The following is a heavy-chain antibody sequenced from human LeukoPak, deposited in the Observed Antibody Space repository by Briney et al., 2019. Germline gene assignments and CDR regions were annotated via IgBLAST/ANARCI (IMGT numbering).Heavy chain of an antibody. Sequence: GGSLRLSCAASGFTFSSYSMNWVRQAPGKGLEWVSYISSSSSTIYYADSVKGRFTISRDNAKNSLYLQMNSLRAEDTAVYYCARDLESYYDSSGYLDYWGQGTLVTVSS. V-gene: IGHV3-48*01. CDR1: GFTFSSYS. J-gene: IGHJ4*02. CDR2: ISSSSSTI. CDR3: ARDLESYYDSSGYLDY. D-gene: IGHD3-22*01.